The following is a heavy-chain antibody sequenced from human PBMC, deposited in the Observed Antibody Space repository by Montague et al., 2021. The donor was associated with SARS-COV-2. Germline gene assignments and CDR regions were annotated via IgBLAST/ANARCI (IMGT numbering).Heavy chain of an antibody. J-gene: IGHJ4*02. D-gene: IGHD3-10*01. Sequence: SETLSLTCNVSGGSMRSGSFYWGWIRQPPGKGLEWIGSIYYDGSTYYNPSLKRRASMSVDLSNNQFSLKLSSVTAADTAVYYCASRGAGWFGRKPGRFDYWGQGTLVTVSS. CDR3: ASRGAGWFGRKPGRFDY. V-gene: IGHV4-39*07. CDR2: IYYDGST. CDR1: GGSMRSGSFY.